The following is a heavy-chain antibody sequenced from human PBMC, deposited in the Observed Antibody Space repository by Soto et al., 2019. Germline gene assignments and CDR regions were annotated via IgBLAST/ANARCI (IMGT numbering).Heavy chain of an antibody. CDR2: IKQDGSEK. CDR1: GFTFSSYW. Sequence: GGSLRLSCSASGFTFSSYWMSWVRQAPGKGLEWVANIKQDGSEKYYVDSVKGRFTISRDNAKNSLYLQMNSLRAEDTAVYYCARDLSDPAAGIFDYWGQGTLVTVSS. J-gene: IGHJ4*02. CDR3: ARDLSDPAAGIFDY. V-gene: IGHV3-7*01. D-gene: IGHD6-13*01.